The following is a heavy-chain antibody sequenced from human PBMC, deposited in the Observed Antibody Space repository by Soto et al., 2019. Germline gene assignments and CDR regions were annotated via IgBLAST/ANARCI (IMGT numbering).Heavy chain of an antibody. D-gene: IGHD6-13*01. CDR3: AKSRGGSSWYEGDS. V-gene: IGHV3-30*18. CDR2: ISYAGDYQ. Sequence: RLSCAASRVTFNIYGVPVVRKTKGKGLEWVAVISYAGDYQYYADSVKGRFTISRDNSKNTLYLQMNTLRPEDTAVYFCAKSRGGSSWYEGDSWGQGTLVTVSS. CDR1: RVTFNIYG. J-gene: IGHJ4*02.